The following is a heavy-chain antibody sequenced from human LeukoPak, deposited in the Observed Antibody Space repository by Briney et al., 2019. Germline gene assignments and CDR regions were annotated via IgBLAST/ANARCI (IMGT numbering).Heavy chain of an antibody. CDR3: ATGSFDGDAMDV. CDR2: ISGSSYYI. J-gene: IGHJ6*02. CDR1: GFTFSSYS. Sequence: AGGSLRLSCAASGFTFSSYSMNWVRQAPGKGLEWVSSISGSSYYIYYADSVKGRFTISRDNAKNSLYLQMNSLRSEDTAVYYCATGSFDGDAMDVWGQGTTVTVSS. V-gene: IGHV3-21*04. D-gene: IGHD2-15*01.